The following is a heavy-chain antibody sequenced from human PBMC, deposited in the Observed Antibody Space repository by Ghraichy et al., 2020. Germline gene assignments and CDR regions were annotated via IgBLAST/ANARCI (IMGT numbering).Heavy chain of an antibody. Sequence: GESLNISCAASGFTFSSYAMSWVRQAPGKGLEWVSAISGSGGSTYYADSVKGRFTISRDNSKNTLYLQMNSLRAEDTAVYYCAKDREGGWWGGNFDYWGQGTLVTVSS. CDR3: AKDREGGWWGGNFDY. V-gene: IGHV3-23*01. J-gene: IGHJ4*02. CDR2: ISGSGGST. CDR1: GFTFSSYA. D-gene: IGHD6-19*01.